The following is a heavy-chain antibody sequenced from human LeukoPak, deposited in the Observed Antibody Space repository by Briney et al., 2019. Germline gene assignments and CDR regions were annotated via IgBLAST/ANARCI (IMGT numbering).Heavy chain of an antibody. J-gene: IGHJ4*02. CDR2: ISSSGTYI. D-gene: IGHD3-22*01. Sequence: GGSLRLSCVASGFTFSSSNMNWVRQAPGKGLEWVSSISSSGTYIYYADSVKGRFTISRDNSKNTLYLQMNSLRAEDTAVYYCARASDYYDSSGYYYLDYWGQGTLVTVSS. CDR1: GFTFSSSN. CDR3: ARASDYYDSSGYYYLDY. V-gene: IGHV3-21*01.